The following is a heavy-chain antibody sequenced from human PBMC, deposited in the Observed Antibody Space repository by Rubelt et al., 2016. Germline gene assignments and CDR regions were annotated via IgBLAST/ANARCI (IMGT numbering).Heavy chain of an antibody. V-gene: IGHV4-39*01. D-gene: IGHD3-3*01. CDR2: IYYSGST. Sequence: QLQLQESGPGLVKPSETLSLTCTVSGGSISSSSYYWGWIRQPPGKGLEWIGSIYYSGSTYYNPSLKSRVTISVETSKNQFSLKLSSVTAADTAVYYCARHNRNDFWSGNFDYWGQGTLVTVSS. CDR3: ARHNRNDFWSGNFDY. J-gene: IGHJ4*02. CDR1: GGSISSSSYY.